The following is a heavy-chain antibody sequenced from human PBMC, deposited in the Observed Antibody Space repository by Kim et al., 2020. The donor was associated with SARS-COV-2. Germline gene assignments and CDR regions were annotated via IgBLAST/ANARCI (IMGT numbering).Heavy chain of an antibody. CDR2: INYRVRT. Sequence: LEWIWSINYRVRTNSTPSLKIRVTISVDTSKNQFSLKLSSVTAADTAVYYCARQRAPEMRYYYYYMDVWGKGTTVTVSS. V-gene: IGHV4-39*01. CDR3: ARQRAPEMRYYYYYMDV. J-gene: IGHJ6*03.